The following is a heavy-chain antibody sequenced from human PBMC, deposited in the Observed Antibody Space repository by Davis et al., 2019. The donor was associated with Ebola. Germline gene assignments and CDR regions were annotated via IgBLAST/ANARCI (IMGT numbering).Heavy chain of an antibody. CDR1: GNTFNTYG. CDR3: ARDSSIWSGYYIDY. D-gene: IGHD3-3*01. CDR2: ISGYNGNT. J-gene: IGHJ4*02. Sequence: AASVKVSCKASGNTFNTYGFSWVRQAPGQGLEWMGWISGYNGNTNYAQKFQGRVTMTTDTSTSTVHMELRSLRSDDTAVYYCARDSSIWSGYYIDYWGQGTLVTVSS. V-gene: IGHV1-18*04.